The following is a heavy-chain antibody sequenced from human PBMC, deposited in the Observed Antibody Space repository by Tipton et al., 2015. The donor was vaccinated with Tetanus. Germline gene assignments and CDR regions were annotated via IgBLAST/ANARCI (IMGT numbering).Heavy chain of an antibody. J-gene: IGHJ4*02. CDR1: GFTFSSYG. Sequence: SLRLSCAASGFTFSSYGMHWVRQAPGKGLEWVAIIWYDGTNKYYADSVKGRFTISRDNSKNTVYLEMNSLRAEDTAVYYCARDGRSGHFDYWGQGTLFTVSS. V-gene: IGHV3-33*01. CDR3: ARDGRSGHFDY. CDR2: IWYDGTNK. D-gene: IGHD1-26*01.